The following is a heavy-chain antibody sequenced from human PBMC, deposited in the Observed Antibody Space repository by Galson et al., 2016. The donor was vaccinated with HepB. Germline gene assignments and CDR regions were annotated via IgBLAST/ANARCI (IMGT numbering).Heavy chain of an antibody. Sequence: SLRLSCAASGFTFSDYSMNWIRQAPGKGLEWISYISSTGSAIYYADSVKGRFTTTRDTDKNSPFLQMNSLRAEDTAVYYCAIREVWGQGAMAIVSS. CDR1: GFTFSDYS. CDR3: AIREV. J-gene: IGHJ6*02. V-gene: IGHV3-11*01. CDR2: ISSTGSAI.